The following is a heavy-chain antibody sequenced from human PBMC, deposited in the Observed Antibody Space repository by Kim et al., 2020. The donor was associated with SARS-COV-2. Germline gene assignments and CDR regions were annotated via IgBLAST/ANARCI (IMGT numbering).Heavy chain of an antibody. CDR1: GFTFSTYG. V-gene: IGHV3-23*01. D-gene: IGHD2-2*01. J-gene: IGHJ4*02. CDR2: ISGSGGNT. Sequence: GGSLRLSCAASGFTFSTYGMSWVRQAPGKGLEWVSAISGSGGNTYYADSVKGRFTISRDNSKNTLYLQMNSLRAEDTAVYYCAKRLGSGAIYPVDYWGQGALVTVSS. CDR3: AKRLGSGAIYPVDY.